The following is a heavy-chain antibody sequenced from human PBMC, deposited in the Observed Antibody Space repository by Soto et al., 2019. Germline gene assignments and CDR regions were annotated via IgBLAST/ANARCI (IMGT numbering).Heavy chain of an antibody. CDR1: GFTFSSYW. CDR3: VSLRWSTRGEYFQH. CDR2: IKEDGSEI. Sequence: EVQLVESGGGLVQPGGSLRLSCAASGFTFSSYWTGWVRQAPGKGLEWVASIKEDGSEIHHVDSMKGRFTISRDNAKNSLYLQMNSLRAEDTAVYYCVSLRWSTRGEYFQHWGQGTLVTVSS. V-gene: IGHV3-7*02. D-gene: IGHD4-17*01. J-gene: IGHJ1*01.